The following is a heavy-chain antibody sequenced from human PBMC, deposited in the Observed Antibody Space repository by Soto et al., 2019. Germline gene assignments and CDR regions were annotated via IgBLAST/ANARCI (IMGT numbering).Heavy chain of an antibody. V-gene: IGHV4-59*08. CDR3: ARRYGPGFDY. CDR1: GGSISSYY. Sequence: QVQLPESGPGLVKPSETLSLTCTVSGGSISSYYWSWIRQPPGKGLEWIGYLYYSGSTHYNPSLKSRVTISVDTSKNQFSLKLSSVTAADPAVYYWARRYGPGFDYWGQGTLVTVSS. CDR2: LYYSGST. D-gene: IGHD4-17*01. J-gene: IGHJ4*02.